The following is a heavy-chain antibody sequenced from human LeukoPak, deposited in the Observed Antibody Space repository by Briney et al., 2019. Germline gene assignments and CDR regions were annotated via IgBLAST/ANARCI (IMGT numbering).Heavy chain of an antibody. D-gene: IGHD3-9*01. Sequence: GGSLRLSCAASGFTFSSYSMNWVRQAPGKGLEWVSSISSSSSYIYYADSVKGRFTISGDNAKNSLYLQTNSLRAEDTAVYYCARDRHILTGYYTLPFDYWGQGTLVTVSS. J-gene: IGHJ4*02. CDR3: ARDRHILTGYYTLPFDY. V-gene: IGHV3-21*01. CDR1: GFTFSSYS. CDR2: ISSSSSYI.